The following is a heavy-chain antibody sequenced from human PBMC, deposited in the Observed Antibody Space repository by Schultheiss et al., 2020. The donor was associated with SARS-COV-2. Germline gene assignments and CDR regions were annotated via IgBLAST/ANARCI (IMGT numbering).Heavy chain of an antibody. Sequence: SETLSLTCTVSGGSISSGSYYWSWIRQPAGKGLEWIGRIYTSGSTNYNPSLKSRVTISVDTSKNEFSLKLSSVTAADTAVYYCARQERFLEWHHTYWGQGTLVTVSS. CDR1: GGSISSGSYY. V-gene: IGHV4-61*02. J-gene: IGHJ4*02. D-gene: IGHD3-3*01. CDR3: ARQERFLEWHHTY. CDR2: IYTSGST.